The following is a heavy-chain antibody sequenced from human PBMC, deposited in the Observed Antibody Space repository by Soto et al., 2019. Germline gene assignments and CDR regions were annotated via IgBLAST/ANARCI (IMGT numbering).Heavy chain of an antibody. Sequence: SETLSLTCTVSGGSISSYYWSWIRQPPGKGLEWIGDIYYSGSTNYNPSLNSRVTISVDTSKNQFSLKLSSVTAADTAVYYCARRYGYSFDYWGQGTLVSVSS. J-gene: IGHJ4*02. D-gene: IGHD1-1*01. CDR2: IYYSGST. CDR3: ARRYGYSFDY. CDR1: GGSISSYY. V-gene: IGHV4-59*08.